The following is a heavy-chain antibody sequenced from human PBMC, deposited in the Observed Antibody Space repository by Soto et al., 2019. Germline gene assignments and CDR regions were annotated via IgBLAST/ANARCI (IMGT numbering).Heavy chain of an antibody. CDR3: ATSDGSGSYSVY. CDR1: GGTFSSYA. CDR2: IYPGDSDT. J-gene: IGHJ4*02. D-gene: IGHD3-10*01. Sequence: KVSCKASGGTFSSYAISWVRQAPGQGLEWMGIIYPGDSDTRYSPSFQGQVTISADKSISTAYLQWSSLKASDTAMYYCATSDGSGSYSVYWGQGTLVTVSS. V-gene: IGHV5-51*01.